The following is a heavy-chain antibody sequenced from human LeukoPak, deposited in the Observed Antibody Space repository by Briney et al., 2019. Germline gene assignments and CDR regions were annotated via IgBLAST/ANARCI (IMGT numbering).Heavy chain of an antibody. CDR2: ISGSGGST. V-gene: IGHV3-23*01. CDR3: ARDIGATIPFDY. J-gene: IGHJ4*02. Sequence: PGGSLRLSCAASGFTFSSYAMSWVRQAPGKGLEWVSAISGSGGSTYYADSVKGRFTISRDNSKNTLYLQMNSLRADDTAVYYCARDIGATIPFDYWGQGTLVTVSS. CDR1: GFTFSSYA. D-gene: IGHD5-24*01.